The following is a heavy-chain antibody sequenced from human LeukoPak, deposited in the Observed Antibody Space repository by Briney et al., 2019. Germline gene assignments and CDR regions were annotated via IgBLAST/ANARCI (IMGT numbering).Heavy chain of an antibody. CDR3: ASPGDFWSGYPDLYYGMDV. CDR2: ISYDGSNK. Sequence: GGSLRLSCAASGFTFSSYGMHWVRQAPGKGLEWVAVISYDGSNKYYADSVKGRFTISRDNSKNTLYLQMNSLRAEDTAVHYCASPGDFWSGYPDLYYGMDVWGQGTTVTVSS. D-gene: IGHD3-3*01. J-gene: IGHJ6*02. CDR1: GFTFSSYG. V-gene: IGHV3-30*03.